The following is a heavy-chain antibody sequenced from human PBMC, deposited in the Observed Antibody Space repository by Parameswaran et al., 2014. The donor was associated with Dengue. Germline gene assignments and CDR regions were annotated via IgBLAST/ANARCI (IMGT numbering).Heavy chain of an antibody. CDR1: GFTFSSYA. Sequence: GESLKISCAASGFTFSSYAMSWVRQAPGKGLEWVSAISGSGGSTYYADSVKGRFTISRDNSKNTLYLQMNSLRAEDTAVYYCAKGNPVMVRGVIKWFDPWGQGTLVTVSS. J-gene: IGHJ5*02. CDR2: ISGSGGST. V-gene: IGHV3-23*01. CDR3: AKGNPVMVRGVIKWFDP. D-gene: IGHD3-10*01.